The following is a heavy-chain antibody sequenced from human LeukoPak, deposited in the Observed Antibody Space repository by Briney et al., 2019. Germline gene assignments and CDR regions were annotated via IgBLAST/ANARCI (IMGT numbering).Heavy chain of an antibody. CDR3: ARHGSRWFGELLNWFDP. V-gene: IGHV4-61*02. J-gene: IGHJ5*02. CDR2: FYTSGTT. D-gene: IGHD3-10*01. CDR1: GGSISSGVYY. Sequence: PSETLSLTCTVSGGSISSGVYYWSWIRQPAGKGLEWIGRFYTSGTTNYNPSLKSRVTISVDTSKNQFSLKLSSVTAADTAVYYCARHGSRWFGELLNWFDPWGQGTLVTVSS.